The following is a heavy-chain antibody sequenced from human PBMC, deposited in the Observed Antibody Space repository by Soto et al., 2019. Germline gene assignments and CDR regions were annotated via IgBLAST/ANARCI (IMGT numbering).Heavy chain of an antibody. CDR1: GFTFSSYG. CDR2: IWYNGSDK. V-gene: IGHV3-33*06. J-gene: IGHJ6*02. D-gene: IGHD4-17*01. Sequence: PGGSLRLSCAASGFTFSSYGMHWVRQAPGKGLEWVAVIWYNGSDKKYADSVKGRFTISRDNSEKTLYLQMNSLRAEDTAVYYSAKDYGDWTGLYYYGMDVWGQGTTVTVSS. CDR3: AKDYGDWTGLYYYGMDV.